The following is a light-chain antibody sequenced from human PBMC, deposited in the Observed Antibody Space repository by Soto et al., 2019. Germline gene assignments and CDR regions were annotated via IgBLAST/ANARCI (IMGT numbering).Light chain of an antibody. CDR2: GAS. Sequence: EIVLTHSPGTLSLSQWEIATLSCRASQSVSSNLAWYQQKPGQAPRLLIYGASTRATGIPARFSGSGSGTEFTLTISSLQSEDFAVHYCQQYNNWPWTFGQETKVDIK. CDR1: QSVSSN. CDR3: QQYNNWPWT. V-gene: IGKV3-15*01. J-gene: IGKJ1*01.